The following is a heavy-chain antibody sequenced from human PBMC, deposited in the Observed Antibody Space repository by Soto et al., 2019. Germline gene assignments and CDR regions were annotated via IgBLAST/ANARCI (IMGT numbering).Heavy chain of an antibody. D-gene: IGHD5-18*01. V-gene: IGHV4-59*01. CDR1: GGSISSYY. CDR3: ARAPSSGYSYGYNYFDY. CDR2: IYYSGST. J-gene: IGHJ4*02. Sequence: SETLSLTCTVSGGSISSYYWSWIRQPPGKGLEWIGYIYYSGSTNYNPSLKSRVTISVDTSKNQFSLKLSSVTAADTAVYYCARAPSSGYSYGYNYFDYWGQGTLVTVSS.